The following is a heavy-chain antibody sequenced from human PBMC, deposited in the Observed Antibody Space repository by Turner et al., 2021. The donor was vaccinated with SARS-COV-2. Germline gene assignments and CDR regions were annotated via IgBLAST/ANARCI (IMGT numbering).Heavy chain of an antibody. CDR1: GGSISSSSYY. CDR2: IYYSGST. Sequence: QLQLQESGPGLVEPSETLSLTCTVSGGSISSSSYYWGWIRQPPGKGLEWIGSIYYSGSTYYNPSLKSRVTISVDTSKNQFSLKLSSVTAADTAVYYCASQEALVPSYYYYYYGMDVWGQGTTVTVSS. D-gene: IGHD3-10*01. V-gene: IGHV4-39*01. J-gene: IGHJ6*02. CDR3: ASQEALVPSYYYYYYGMDV.